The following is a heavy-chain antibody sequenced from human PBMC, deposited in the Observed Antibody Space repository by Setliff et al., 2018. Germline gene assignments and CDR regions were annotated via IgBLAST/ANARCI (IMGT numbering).Heavy chain of an antibody. Sequence: NPSETLSLTCSVSGGSIGSSSYYWGWIRQPPGKGLEWIGSMYYSVSTYYNPSLKSRATISADTSKRQVSLNLNSVTAADTAVYYCMRQGAQMPSLSHLYGVDVWGQGTTVTVSS. J-gene: IGHJ6*02. CDR3: MRQGAQMPSLSHLYGVDV. CDR2: MYYSVST. CDR1: GGSIGSSSYY. V-gene: IGHV4-39*01. D-gene: IGHD2-2*01.